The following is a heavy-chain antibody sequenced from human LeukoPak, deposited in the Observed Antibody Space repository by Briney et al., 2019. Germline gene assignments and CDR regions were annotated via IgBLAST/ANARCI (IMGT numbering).Heavy chain of an antibody. CDR3: ARGLLEWLLYDY. J-gene: IGHJ4*02. CDR1: GLTFSSYW. D-gene: IGHD3-3*01. V-gene: IGHV3-74*01. CDR2: INSDGSST. Sequence: GGSLRLSCAASGLTFSSYWMHWVRQAPGKGLVWVSRINSDGSSTSYADSVKGRFTISRDNAKNTLYLQMNSLRAEDTAVYYCARGLLEWLLYDYWGQGTLVTVSS.